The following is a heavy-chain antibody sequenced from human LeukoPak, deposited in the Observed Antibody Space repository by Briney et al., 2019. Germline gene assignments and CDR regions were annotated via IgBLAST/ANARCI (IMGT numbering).Heavy chain of an antibody. J-gene: IGHJ6*02. CDR2: ISGDGSLT. D-gene: IGHD3-10*01. CDR1: GFTFSTLW. Sequence: GGSLRLSCAASGFTFSTLWMYWVRQAPGKEFVWVSRISGDGSLTSYADSVRGRFTISRDNAKETLYLQMTSLRVEDTAVYSCASLLTPYHGSGGGGMDVWGQGTTVTVSS. V-gene: IGHV3-74*01. CDR3: ASLLTPYHGSGGGGMDV.